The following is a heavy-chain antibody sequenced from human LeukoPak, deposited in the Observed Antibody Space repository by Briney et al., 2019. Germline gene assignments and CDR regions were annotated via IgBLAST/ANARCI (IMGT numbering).Heavy chain of an antibody. V-gene: IGHV4-34*01. CDR1: GGSFSGYY. CDR3: ARHAPPSDYDFWSGKTYYLDY. CDR2: INHSGST. Sequence: SETLSLTCAVYGGSFSGYYWSWIPQPPGKGLEWSGEINHSGSTNYNPSLKSRVTISVDTSKNQFSLKLSSVTAADTAVYYCARHAPPSDYDFWSGKTYYLDYWGQGTLVTVSS. J-gene: IGHJ4*02. D-gene: IGHD3-3*01.